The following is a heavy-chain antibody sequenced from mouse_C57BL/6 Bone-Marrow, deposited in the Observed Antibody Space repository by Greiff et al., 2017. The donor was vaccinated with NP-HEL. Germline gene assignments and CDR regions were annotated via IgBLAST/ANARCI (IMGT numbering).Heavy chain of an antibody. D-gene: IGHD2-1*01. CDR1: GYSFTGYY. CDR3: ARFYYGNYDWYFDV. CDR2: INPSTGGT. V-gene: IGHV1-42*01. Sequence: EVQLQQSGPELVKPGASVKISCKASGYSFTGYYMNWVKQSPEKSLEWIGEINPSTGGTTYNQKFKAKATLTVDKSSSTAYMQLKSLTSEDSAVYYCARFYYGNYDWYFDVWGTGTTVTVSS. J-gene: IGHJ1*03.